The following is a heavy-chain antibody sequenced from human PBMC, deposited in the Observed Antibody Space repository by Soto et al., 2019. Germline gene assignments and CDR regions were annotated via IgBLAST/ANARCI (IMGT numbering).Heavy chain of an antibody. V-gene: IGHV3-48*01. D-gene: IGHD3-3*01. Sequence: EGSLRLSCAASGFTLSTHSMNCLRQAPGKGLEWISYITSSGVTMYADSVKGRFTISRDNAKNSLYLQMNSLGVDDTAVYFFVGGVGFQLLYCGQGTLVTVSS. CDR3: VGGVGFQLLY. CDR1: GFTLSTHS. CDR2: ITSSGVT. J-gene: IGHJ4*02.